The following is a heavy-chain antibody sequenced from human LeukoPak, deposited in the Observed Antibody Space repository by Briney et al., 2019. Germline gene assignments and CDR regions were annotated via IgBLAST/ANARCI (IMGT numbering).Heavy chain of an antibody. CDR3: ARYEGYCSGGSCYSPLDY. CDR1: GGSISSSSYY. CDR2: IYYSGST. V-gene: IGHV4-39*07. J-gene: IGHJ4*02. D-gene: IGHD2-15*01. Sequence: SETLSLTCTVSGGSISSSSYYWGWIRQPPGKGLEWIGSIYYSGSTYYNPSLKSRVTISVDTSKNQFSLKLSSVTAADTAVYYCARYEGYCSGGSCYSPLDYWGQGTLVTVSS.